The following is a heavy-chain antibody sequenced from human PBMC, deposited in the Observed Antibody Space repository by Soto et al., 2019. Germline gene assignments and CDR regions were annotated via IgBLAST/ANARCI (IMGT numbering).Heavy chain of an antibody. D-gene: IGHD3-9*01. Sequence: PSETLSLTCTVSGGSISSSSYYWGWIRQPPGKGLEWIGSIYYSGSTYYNPSLKSRVTISVDTSKNQFSLKLSSVTTADTAVYYCARRAPNYDILTGLSPHYYFDYWGQGTLVTVS. CDR2: IYYSGST. CDR1: GGSISSSSYY. J-gene: IGHJ4*02. V-gene: IGHV4-39*01. CDR3: ARRAPNYDILTGLSPHYYFDY.